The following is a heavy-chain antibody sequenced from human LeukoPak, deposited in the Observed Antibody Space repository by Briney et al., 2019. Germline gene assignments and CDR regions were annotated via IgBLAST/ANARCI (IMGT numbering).Heavy chain of an antibody. CDR1: GYTFTSYA. V-gene: IGHV7-4-1*02. CDR3: ASGREQWPLLLYIGV. Sequence: GASVKVSCKASGYTFTSYAMNWVRQAPGQGLEWMGWINTNTGNPTYAQGFTGRFVFSLDTSVSTAYLQISSLKAEDTAVYDCASGREQWPLLLYIGVWGKEPRDSVS. CDR2: INTNTGNP. D-gene: IGHD6-19*01. J-gene: IGHJ6*03.